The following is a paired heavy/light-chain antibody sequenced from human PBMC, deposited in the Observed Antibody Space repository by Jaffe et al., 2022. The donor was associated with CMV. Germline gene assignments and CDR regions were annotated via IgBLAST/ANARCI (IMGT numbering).Light chain of an antibody. Sequence: EIVLTQSPGTLSLSPGERATLSCRASQSVSSSYLAWYQQKPGQAPRLLIYGASSRATGIPDRFSGSGSGTDFTLTISRLEPEDFAVYYCQQYGSSPQTFGQGTKLEIK. V-gene: IGKV3-20*01. CDR1: QSVSSSY. J-gene: IGKJ2*01. CDR2: GAS. CDR3: QQYGSSPQT.
Heavy chain of an antibody. CDR3: ARVGQSFWIRGVTQGDYMDV. V-gene: IGHV3-33*08. J-gene: IGHJ6*03. Sequence: QVQLVESGGGVVQPGRSLRLSCAASGFTFSSYGMHWVRQAPGKGLEWVAVIWYDGSNKYYADSVKGRFTISRDNSKNTLYLQMNSLRAEDTAVYYCARVGQSFWIRGVTQGDYMDVWGKGTTVTVSS. CDR1: GFTFSSYG. CDR2: IWYDGSNK. D-gene: IGHD3-10*01.